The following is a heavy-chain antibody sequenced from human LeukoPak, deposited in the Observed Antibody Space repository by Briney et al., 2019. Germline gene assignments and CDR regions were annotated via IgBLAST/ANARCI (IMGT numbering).Heavy chain of an antibody. Sequence: SETLSLTCTVSVGSLSSSSHSWGWIRQPPGKGLEWTGSIYYTGTTYYNPSLKSQVTLAVYTSKNQFSLKLNSVTAADTAVYYCAQSLGSSNWIGNWFDPWGQGTLVTVSS. CDR2: IYYTGTT. V-gene: IGHV4-39*01. D-gene: IGHD6-13*01. CDR1: VGSLSSSSHS. CDR3: AQSLGSSNWIGNWFDP. J-gene: IGHJ5*02.